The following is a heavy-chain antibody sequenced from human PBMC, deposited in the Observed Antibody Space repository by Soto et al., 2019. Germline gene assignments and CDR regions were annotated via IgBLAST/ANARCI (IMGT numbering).Heavy chain of an antibody. J-gene: IGHJ6*02. CDR3: AMVDVYVTPSPQDV. Sequence: QVQLVQSGAEVKNPGASVKVSCKASGYTFTRYGIGWARQAPGQGLEWMGWINTYNGNTNYAQNVQGRVHLITDTSTSTAYMELRSLRSNDTAIYYCAMVDVYVTPSPQDVWGQGTTVIVAS. D-gene: IGHD3-16*01. CDR1: GYTFTRYG. CDR2: INTYNGNT. V-gene: IGHV1-18*01.